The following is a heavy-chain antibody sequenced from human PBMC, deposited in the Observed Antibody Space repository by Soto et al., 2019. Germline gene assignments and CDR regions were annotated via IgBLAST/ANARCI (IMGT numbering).Heavy chain of an antibody. J-gene: IGHJ6*02. Sequence: SVKVSCTACGGTFSSYAISWVRQAPGQGLEWMGGIIPIFGTANYAQKFQGRVTITADKSTSTAYMELSSLRSEDTAVYYCARMVRGVISGMEVCGQGTTVTVSS. V-gene: IGHV1-69*06. CDR1: GGTFSSYA. CDR3: ARMVRGVISGMEV. D-gene: IGHD3-10*01. CDR2: IIPIFGTA.